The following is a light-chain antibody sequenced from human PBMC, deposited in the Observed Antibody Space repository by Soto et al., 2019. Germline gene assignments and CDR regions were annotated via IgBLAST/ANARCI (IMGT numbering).Light chain of an antibody. CDR2: DVS. V-gene: IGLV2-14*01. CDR3: SSYTSSSTGV. J-gene: IGLJ1*01. Sequence: QSVLTQPASVSGSPGQSITFSCTGTSSDVGGYNYVSWYQQHPGKAPKLMIYDVSNRPSGVSNRFSGSKSGNTASLTISGLQAEDEADYYCSSYTSSSTGVFGTGTKVTVL. CDR1: SSDVGGYNY.